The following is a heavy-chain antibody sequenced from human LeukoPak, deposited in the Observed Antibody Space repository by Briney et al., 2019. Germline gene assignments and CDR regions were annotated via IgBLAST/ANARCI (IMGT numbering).Heavy chain of an antibody. J-gene: IGHJ3*02. CDR3: ARLHCSGGTCYPADAFDI. CDR1: GYSFTSYW. CDR2: IDPSDSYT. Sequence: GESLRISCKGSGYSFTSYWIRWVRQMPGKGLEWMGRIDPSDSYTNYSPSFQGHVTISADKSISTAYLQWSSLKASDTAMYYCARLHCSGGTCYPADAFDIWGQGTMVTVSS. D-gene: IGHD2-15*01. V-gene: IGHV5-10-1*01.